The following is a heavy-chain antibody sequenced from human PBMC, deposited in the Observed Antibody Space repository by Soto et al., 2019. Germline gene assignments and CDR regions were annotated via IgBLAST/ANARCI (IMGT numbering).Heavy chain of an antibody. CDR2: ISGSGGSA. V-gene: IGHV3-23*01. D-gene: IGHD6-19*01. J-gene: IGHJ3*01. CDR1: GFSFSNYA. CDR3: VREASGRYSRGSFDF. Sequence: GGSLRVSCAASGFSFSNYAMNWVSQAPGKGLEWVSVISGSGGSASYADSVQGRFTISRDNSNNTLFLQMHSLRAEDTAIYSFVREASGRYSRGSFDFWGRGTMVPVSS.